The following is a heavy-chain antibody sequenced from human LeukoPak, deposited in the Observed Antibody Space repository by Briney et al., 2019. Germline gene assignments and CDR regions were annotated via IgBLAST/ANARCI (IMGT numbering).Heavy chain of an antibody. D-gene: IGHD6-6*01. CDR1: GFTFSSYW. J-gene: IGHJ5*02. CDR2: INTDGSST. Sequence: GGSLRLSCAASGFTFSSYWMHWVRQAPGKGLVWVSRINTDGSSTSYADSVKGRFTISRDNSKNTLYLQMNSLRAEDTAVYYCAKEGSDSSSSWFDPWGQGTLVTVSS. V-gene: IGHV3-74*01. CDR3: AKEGSDSSSSWFDP.